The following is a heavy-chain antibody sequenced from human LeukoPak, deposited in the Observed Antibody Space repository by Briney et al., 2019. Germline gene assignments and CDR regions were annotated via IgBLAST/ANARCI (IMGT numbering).Heavy chain of an antibody. CDR3: AKDGDAYTEFYYYYMDV. D-gene: IGHD5-24*01. V-gene: IGHV3-33*06. CDR1: GFTFSDYG. Sequence: PGGSLRLSCAASGFTFSDYGLHWVRQAPGKGLEWVALIWHDGSNKYYADSVMGRFTISRDNSKNTLYQQMNSLRAEDTAIYYCAKDGDAYTEFYYYYMDVWGKGTPVTVSS. CDR2: IWHDGSNK. J-gene: IGHJ6*03.